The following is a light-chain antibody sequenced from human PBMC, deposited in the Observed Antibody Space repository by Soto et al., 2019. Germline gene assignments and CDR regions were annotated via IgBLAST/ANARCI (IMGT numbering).Light chain of an antibody. CDR2: EDS. CDR3: QVWDSDSDERV. CDR1: NIGGRS. Sequence: SYVLTQSPSVSVAPGQTARITCGGDNIGGRSVHWYQQKPGQAPMLVVFEDSDRPSGIPERFSGSNSGNTATLTISRVEAGDEADYYCQVWDSDSDERVFGGGTKVTVL. J-gene: IGLJ3*02. V-gene: IGLV3-21*02.